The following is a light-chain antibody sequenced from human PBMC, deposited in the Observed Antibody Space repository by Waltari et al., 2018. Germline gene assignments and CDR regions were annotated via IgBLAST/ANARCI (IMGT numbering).Light chain of an antibody. V-gene: IGKV1-5*03. J-gene: IGKJ3*01. CDR2: KAS. CDR1: QNLNSW. Sequence: DIQMTQSPSTLSASVGDRVTITCRASQNLNSWLAWYQQKPGKAPKPLIYKASSLETGVPSRFSGSESGTEFTLTINSLQPDDFATYYCQQYNSYHIFTFGPGTKVEI. CDR3: QQYNSYHIFT.